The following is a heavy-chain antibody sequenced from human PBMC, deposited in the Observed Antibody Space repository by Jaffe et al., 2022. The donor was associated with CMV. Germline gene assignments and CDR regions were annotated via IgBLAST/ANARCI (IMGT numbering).Heavy chain of an antibody. CDR1: GGSVISGNW. CDR3: ARVITYYDISVGESGGYYMDV. Sequence: QVQLQESGPGLVKPSGTLSLTCVVSGGSVISGNWWNWVRQPPGKGLEWIGEVYHSGSTNYNPSLKSRVTISVDKSNNQLSLKLSSVTAADTAEYFCARVITYYDISVGESGGYYMDVWGKGTTVTVSS. V-gene: IGHV4-4*02. CDR2: VYHSGST. D-gene: IGHD3-9*01. J-gene: IGHJ6*03.